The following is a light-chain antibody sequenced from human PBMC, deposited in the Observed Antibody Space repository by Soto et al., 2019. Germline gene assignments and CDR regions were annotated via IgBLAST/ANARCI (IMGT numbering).Light chain of an antibody. CDR3: CKLYRFLRT. CDR2: EVS. V-gene: IGKV2D-29*01. Sequence: TCLFSNLRRPGQPQQFPIYEVSNRFSGVPHRFSGSGSGTEFTLKISRVEAEDVGVYHCCKLYRFLRTLGQGTKLEIK. CDR1: TC. J-gene: IGKJ2*01.